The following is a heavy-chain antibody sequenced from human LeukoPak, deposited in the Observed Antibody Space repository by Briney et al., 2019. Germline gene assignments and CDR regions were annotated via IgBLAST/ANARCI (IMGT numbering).Heavy chain of an antibody. CDR1: GGSISSGDYY. CDR2: IYYSGST. D-gene: IGHD3-3*01. CDR3: ARTMRANLRFLEWILSAFDI. Sequence: PSETLSLTCTVSGGSISSGDYYWSWIRQPPGKGLEWIGYIYYSGSTYYNPSLKSRVTISVDTSKNQFSLKLSSVTAADTAVYYCARTMRANLRFLEWILSAFDIWGQGTMVTVSS. V-gene: IGHV4-30-4*01. J-gene: IGHJ3*02.